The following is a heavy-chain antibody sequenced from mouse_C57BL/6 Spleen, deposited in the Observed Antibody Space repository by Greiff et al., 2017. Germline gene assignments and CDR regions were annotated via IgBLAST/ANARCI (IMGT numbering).Heavy chain of an antibody. V-gene: IGHV1-82*01. Sequence: QVQLQQSGPELVKPGASVKISCKASGYAFSSSWMNWVKQRPGKGLEWIGRIYPGDGDTNYNGKFKGKATLTADKSSSTAYMQLSSLTSEDSAVYFCARSTATAYWGQGTLVTVSA. CDR3: ARSTATAY. D-gene: IGHD4-1*02. CDR1: GYAFSSSW. CDR2: IYPGDGDT. J-gene: IGHJ3*01.